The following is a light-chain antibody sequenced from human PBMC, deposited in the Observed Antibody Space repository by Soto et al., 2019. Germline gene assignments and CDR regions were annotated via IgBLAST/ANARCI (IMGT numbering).Light chain of an antibody. CDR2: EVN. Sequence: QSVLTQPASVSGSPGQSITISCTGTSSDVGGHNYVSWYQQHPGKAPKLMIYEVNNRPSGVSNRFSGSKSGNTASLTISGLQAEDEADYYCSSYTRSSTPYVFGTGTKVTVL. CDR3: SSYTRSSTPYV. CDR1: SSDVGGHNY. V-gene: IGLV2-14*01. J-gene: IGLJ1*01.